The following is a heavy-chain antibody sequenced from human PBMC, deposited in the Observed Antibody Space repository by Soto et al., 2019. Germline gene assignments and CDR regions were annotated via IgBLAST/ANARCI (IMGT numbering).Heavy chain of an antibody. D-gene: IGHD1-26*01. CDR1: GFTFSNYW. Sequence: GSLRLSCAASGFTFSNYWIHWVRQVPGEGLVWVSTINNDGSRTWYADSVRGRIAMSRDNARNLVYLQMNSLRAEDTAVYYCGTTCECWGQGALVTVSS. V-gene: IGHV3-74*01. CDR3: GTTCEC. CDR2: INNDGSRT. J-gene: IGHJ4*02.